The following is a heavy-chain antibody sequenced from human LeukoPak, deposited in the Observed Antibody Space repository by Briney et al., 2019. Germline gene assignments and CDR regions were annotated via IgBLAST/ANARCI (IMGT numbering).Heavy chain of an antibody. CDR3: ARGVRYNWNSRSDWFDP. CDR2: IYHSGST. V-gene: IGHV4-4*02. D-gene: IGHD1-7*01. J-gene: IGHJ5*02. CDR1: GGSVTSSNW. Sequence: SETLSLTCAVSGGSVTSSNWWSWVRQPPGKGLEWIGEIYHSGSTNYNPSLKSRVTISVDTSKNQFSLKLSSVTAADTAVYYCARGVRYNWNSRSDWFDPWGQGTLVTVSS.